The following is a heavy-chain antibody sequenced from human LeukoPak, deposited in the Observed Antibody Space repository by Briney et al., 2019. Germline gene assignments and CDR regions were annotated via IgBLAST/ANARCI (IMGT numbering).Heavy chain of an antibody. V-gene: IGHV1-69*05. CDR1: GGTFISYA. D-gene: IGHD6-19*01. CDR3: ASSPRSSGRKGGFDY. Sequence: SVKVSCKASGGTFISYAISWVRQAPGQGLEWMGRIIPIFGTANYAQKFQGRVTITTDESTSTAYMELSSLRSEDTAVYYCASSPRSSGRKGGFDYWGQGTLVTVSS. CDR2: IIPIFGTA. J-gene: IGHJ4*02.